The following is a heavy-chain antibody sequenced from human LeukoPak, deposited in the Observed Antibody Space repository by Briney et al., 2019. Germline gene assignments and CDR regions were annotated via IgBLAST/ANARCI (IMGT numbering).Heavy chain of an antibody. CDR1: GGSISSYY. D-gene: IGHD6-19*01. CDR2: IYTSGST. V-gene: IGHV4-4*07. J-gene: IGHJ5*02. CDR3: ARDLGIAVAGTENNWFDP. Sequence: SETLSLTCTVSGGSISSYYWSWIRQPAGKGLEWIGRIYTSGSTYYNPSLKSRVTISVDTSKNQFSLKLSSVTAADTAVYYCARDLGIAVAGTENNWFDPWGQGTLVTVSS.